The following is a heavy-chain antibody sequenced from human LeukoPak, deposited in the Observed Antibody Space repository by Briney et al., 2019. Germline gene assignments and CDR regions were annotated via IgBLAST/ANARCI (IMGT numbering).Heavy chain of an antibody. CDR1: GGSISSGSYD. CDR3: ARGDFYDCSGLCDY. V-gene: IGHV4-61*02. Sequence: SETLSLTCTVSGGSISSGSYDWSWIRQPAGKGLEWIGRIYTSGSTNYNPSLKSRVTISVDTSKNQFSLKLSSVTAAYTAVYYCARGDFYDCSGLCDYRGQGTLVTVSS. D-gene: IGHD3-22*01. J-gene: IGHJ4*02. CDR2: IYTSGST.